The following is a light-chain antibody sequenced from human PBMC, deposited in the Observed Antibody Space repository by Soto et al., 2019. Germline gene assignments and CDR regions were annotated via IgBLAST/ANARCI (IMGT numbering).Light chain of an antibody. V-gene: IGKV3-20*01. Sequence: EVVLTQSPATLSLSPGERATLSCRASQRLASSYLAWYQQKPGQAPRLLLYGASSRATGIPDRFSGSGSGTDFTLTISRLEPEDFAVYYCQQYVISVTFGQGTRLEIK. CDR3: QQYVISVT. CDR1: QRLASSY. CDR2: GAS. J-gene: IGKJ5*01.